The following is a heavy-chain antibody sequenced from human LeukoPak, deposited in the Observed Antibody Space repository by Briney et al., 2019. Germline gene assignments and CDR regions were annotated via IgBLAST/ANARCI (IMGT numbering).Heavy chain of an antibody. CDR3: ARAGGGGHNWFDP. V-gene: IGHV1-2*02. Sequence: GASVKVSCKASGYTFTGYYMHWVRQAPGQGLEWMGWINPNSGGTNYAQKFQGRVTMTRDTSISTAYMELSRLRSDDTAVYYCARAGGGGHNWFDPWGQGILVTVSS. D-gene: IGHD2-15*01. CDR1: GYTFTGYY. J-gene: IGHJ5*02. CDR2: INPNSGGT.